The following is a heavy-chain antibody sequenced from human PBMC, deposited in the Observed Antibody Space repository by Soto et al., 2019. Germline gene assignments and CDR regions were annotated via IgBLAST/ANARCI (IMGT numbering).Heavy chain of an antibody. D-gene: IGHD2-21*02. CDR2: IYYSGRT. J-gene: IGHJ4*02. Sequence: SETLSLTCIVSGESISSSSYYWGWIRQPPGKGLEWIGSIYYSGRTYYNPSFKSRVTISIDTSKNQFSLKLSSVTATDTAVYYCARQRTTVVTQAYFDHWGQGALVTVPQ. CDR3: ARQRTTVVTQAYFDH. CDR1: GESISSSSYY. V-gene: IGHV4-39*01.